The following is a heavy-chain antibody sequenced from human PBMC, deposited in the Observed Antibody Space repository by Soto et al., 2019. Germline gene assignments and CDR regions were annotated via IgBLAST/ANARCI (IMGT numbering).Heavy chain of an antibody. CDR1: GGSFSGYY. CDR2: INHGGST. J-gene: IGHJ4*02. Sequence: SETLSLTCAVYGGSFSGYYWSWIRQPPGKGLEWVGEINHGGSTNYNPSLKSRVTMSLDTSKNQFSLKLTSVTAADTSVYYCARGPEYYYGGSGYVDYWGRGTLVTVSS. CDR3: ARGPEYYYGGSGYVDY. D-gene: IGHD3-22*01. V-gene: IGHV4-34*01.